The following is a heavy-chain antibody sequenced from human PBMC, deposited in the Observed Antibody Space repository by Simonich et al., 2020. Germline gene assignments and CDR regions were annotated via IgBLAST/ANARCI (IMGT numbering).Heavy chain of an antibody. J-gene: IGHJ4*02. D-gene: IGHD4-17*01. Sequence: QVQLVESGGGVVQPGRSLRLSCAASGFTFSSYAMHWVRQAPGKGLEWVAVISYDGSNKYYADSVKGRFTISRDKSKNTLYLQMNSLRAEDTAVYYCARDHDYGDYYFDYWGQGTLVTVSS. V-gene: IGHV3-30*07. CDR1: GFTFSSYA. CDR3: ARDHDYGDYYFDY. CDR2: ISYDGSNK.